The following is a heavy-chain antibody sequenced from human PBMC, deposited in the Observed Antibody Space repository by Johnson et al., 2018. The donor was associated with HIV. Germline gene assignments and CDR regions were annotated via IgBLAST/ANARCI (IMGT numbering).Heavy chain of an antibody. V-gene: IGHV3-30*02. D-gene: IGHD3-22*01. J-gene: IGHJ3*02. CDR2: IRYDGSNN. CDR1: GFTFSSYG. CDR3: AGEYYDSSGYYRLFAFDI. Sequence: QVQLVESGGGVVRPGGSLRLSCAASGFTFSSYGMHWVRQAPGKRLERVAFIRYDGSNNYYADPVTGRFTISRDHSKDTLYLQMNSLRAEDTSVYYCAGEYYDSSGYYRLFAFDIWGQGTMVTVSS.